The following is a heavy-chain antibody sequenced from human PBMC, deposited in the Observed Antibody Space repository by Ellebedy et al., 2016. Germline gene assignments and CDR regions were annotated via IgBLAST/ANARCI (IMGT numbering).Heavy chain of an antibody. CDR2: IVFSGTAT. J-gene: IGHJ4*02. CDR3: ARDGREWSRDL. CDR1: GFTFSVAG. Sequence: GGSLRLXCAASGFTFSVAGMTWVRQAPGKGLEWVATIVFSGTATYYSDSVKGRFIISRDNAKNSLFLQMNSLRVEDTAVYYCARDGREWSRDLWGQGTLVTVSS. V-gene: IGHV3-21*01. D-gene: IGHD2-8*01.